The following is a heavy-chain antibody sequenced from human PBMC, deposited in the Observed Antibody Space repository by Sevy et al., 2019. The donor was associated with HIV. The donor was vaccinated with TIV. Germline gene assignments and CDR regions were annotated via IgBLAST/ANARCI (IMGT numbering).Heavy chain of an antibody. J-gene: IGHJ4*02. CDR3: ARALGNWGGL. CDR1: EFTFSTYW. Sequence: GGSLRLSCTSPEFTFSTYWMHWVRQVPGKGLVWVSHINTDGSVTHYADSVKVRFTIYRDNVKSTVYLQMNSLRVEDTAVYYCARALGNWGGLWGRGTLVTVSS. V-gene: IGHV3-74*01. D-gene: IGHD7-27*01. CDR2: INTDGSVT.